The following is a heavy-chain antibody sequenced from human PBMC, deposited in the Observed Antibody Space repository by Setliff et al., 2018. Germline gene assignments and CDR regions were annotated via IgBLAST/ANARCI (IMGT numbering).Heavy chain of an antibody. CDR2: IYYSGST. CDR1: GGSISSTIYY. D-gene: IGHD1-26*01. J-gene: IGHJ3*02. CDR3: ARDRRIVGARHAFDI. Sequence: KTSETLSLTCTVSGGSISSTIYYWGWIRQPPGKGLEWIGSIYYSGSTYYNPSLKSRVTISVDTSKNQFSLKLSSVTAADTAVYYCARDRRIVGARHAFDIWGQGTMVTV. V-gene: IGHV4-39*07.